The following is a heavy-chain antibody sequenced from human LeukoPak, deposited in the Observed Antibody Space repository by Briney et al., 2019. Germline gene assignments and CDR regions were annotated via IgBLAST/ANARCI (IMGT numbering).Heavy chain of an antibody. CDR2: IYTSGST. Sequence: SETLSLTCTVSGNSFGDYYWSSIRQPAGKGLEWIGRIYTSGSTTYNPSLKSRVTMSVDTSKSQFSLNLMSVTAADTAVYYCTRDTGTTGEVKFDPWGQGTLVTVSS. J-gene: IGHJ5*02. CDR3: TRDTGTTGEVKFDP. V-gene: IGHV4-4*07. CDR1: GNSFGDYY. D-gene: IGHD4-17*01.